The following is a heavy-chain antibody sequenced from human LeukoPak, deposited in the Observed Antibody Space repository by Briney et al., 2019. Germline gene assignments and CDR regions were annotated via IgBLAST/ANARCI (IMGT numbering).Heavy chain of an antibody. CDR3: ARNSGGAYNWFDP. D-gene: IGHD1-1*01. J-gene: IGHJ5*02. CDR2: IDPSDSYT. CDR1: GXSFTGYW. Sequence: GESLKISCKGSGXSFTGYWISWVRQMPGKGLEWMGRIDPSDSYTNYSPSFQGHVTISADKSISTAYLQWSSLKASDTAMYYCARNSGGAYNWFDPWGQGTLVTVSS. V-gene: IGHV5-10-1*01.